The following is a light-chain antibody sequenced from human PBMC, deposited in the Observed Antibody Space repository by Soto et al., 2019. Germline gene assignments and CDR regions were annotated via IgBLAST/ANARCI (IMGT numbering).Light chain of an antibody. Sequence: SSELTQPPSVTVSPGQTASITCSGDKLGQKAASWYQQRPGQSPMLVIYQDSKRPSGIPERFSGSNSGNTATLTISGTQTMDEADYYCQAWDSSTYVFGTGTKLTVL. CDR2: QDS. V-gene: IGLV3-1*01. CDR1: KLGQKA. CDR3: QAWDSSTYV. J-gene: IGLJ1*01.